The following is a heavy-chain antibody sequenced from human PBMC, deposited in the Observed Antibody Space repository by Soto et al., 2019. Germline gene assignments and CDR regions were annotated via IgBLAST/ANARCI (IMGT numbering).Heavy chain of an antibody. CDR3: ARDLGATIYYYYYGMDV. Sequence: GGSLRLSCAASGFPFSDYYMNWIRQAPGKGLQWISYISSSGHTMYYADSVKGRFTISRDNAKNSLFLQMNSLRAEDTAVYYCARDLGATIYYYYYGMDVWGQGTTVTVSS. V-gene: IGHV3-11*01. D-gene: IGHD3-16*01. J-gene: IGHJ6*02. CDR2: ISSSGHTM. CDR1: GFPFSDYY.